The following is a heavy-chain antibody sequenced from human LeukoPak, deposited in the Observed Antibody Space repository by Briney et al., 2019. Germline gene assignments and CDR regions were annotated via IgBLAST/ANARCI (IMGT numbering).Heavy chain of an antibody. CDR2: IYYSGSP. J-gene: IGHJ4*02. CDR3: ATWRTAKTGFDY. V-gene: IGHV4-39*01. D-gene: IGHD1-1*01. Sequence: PSETLSLTCTVSGGSISSGDYYWNWIRQPPGKGLEWIGSIYYSGSPYYNPSLKSRVTISVDTSKNQFSLRLSSVTAADTAVYYCATWRTAKTGFDYWGQGTLVTVSS. CDR1: GGSISSGDYY.